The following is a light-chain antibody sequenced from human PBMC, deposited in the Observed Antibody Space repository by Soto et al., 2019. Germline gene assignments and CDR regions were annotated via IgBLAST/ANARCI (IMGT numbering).Light chain of an antibody. V-gene: IGKV1-39*01. J-gene: IGKJ4*01. CDR3: QQSYTTPT. Sequence: DIQMTQSPSSLSASVGDRVTITCRASHSISNSLNWYQQRPGRAPKVLIYAASNLQSGVPSRFSGSGSGTDFTLIINTLQPEDFATYYCQQSYTTPTFGGGTKVEIK. CDR1: HSISNS. CDR2: AAS.